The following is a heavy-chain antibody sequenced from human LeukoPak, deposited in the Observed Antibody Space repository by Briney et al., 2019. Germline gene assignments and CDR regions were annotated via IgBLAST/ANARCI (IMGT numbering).Heavy chain of an antibody. D-gene: IGHD4-17*01. CDR3: AREGGDYETYFDY. Sequence: GGSLRLSCAASGFTVSSNYMSWVRPAPGKGLEWVSVIYSGGSTYYADSVKGRFTISRDNSKNTLYLQMNSLRAEDTAVYYCAREGGDYETYFDYWGQGTLVTVSS. CDR1: GFTVSSNY. J-gene: IGHJ4*02. V-gene: IGHV3-53*01. CDR2: IYSGGST.